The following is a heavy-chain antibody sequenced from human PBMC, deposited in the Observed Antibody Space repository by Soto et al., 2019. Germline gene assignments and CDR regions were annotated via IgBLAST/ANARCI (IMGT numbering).Heavy chain of an antibody. J-gene: IGHJ4*02. CDR3: AHRDRASGGLFDY. Sequence: QITLKESGPPLVKPTQTLTLTCTFSGFSLSTEGVAVGWIRQPPGKALEWLSVIYWDDDQRSSTSLRSRLTITKDTSKNHVVLTMTNMDPLDTATYYCAHRDRASGGLFDYWGQGMLVTVSS. V-gene: IGHV2-5*02. CDR1: GFSLSTEGVA. D-gene: IGHD3-10*01. CDR2: IYWDDDQ.